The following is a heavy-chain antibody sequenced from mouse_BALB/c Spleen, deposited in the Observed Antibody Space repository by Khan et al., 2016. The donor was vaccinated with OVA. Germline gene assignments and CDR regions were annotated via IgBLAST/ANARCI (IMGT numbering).Heavy chain of an antibody. CDR1: GYPITSNYA. D-gene: IGHD1-1*01. CDR2: ISYSDST. Sequence: EVQLQESGPGLVKPSQSLSLTCTVTGYPITSNYAWNWIRQFPGNKLEWMGYISYSDSTSYNPSLKSRISITRDTSQNQFFLQLNSVTTEDTATYYCARGNYYGYYFDYWGQGTTLTVSS. J-gene: IGHJ2*01. CDR3: ARGNYYGYYFDY. V-gene: IGHV3-2*02.